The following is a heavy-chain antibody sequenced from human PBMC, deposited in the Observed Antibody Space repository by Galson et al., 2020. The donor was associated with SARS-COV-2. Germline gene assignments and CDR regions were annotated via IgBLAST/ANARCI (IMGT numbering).Heavy chain of an antibody. J-gene: IGHJ4*02. D-gene: IGHD1-7*01. V-gene: IGHV3-11*01. CDR3: ARHGELHRYQDSFAY. CDR2: ISFSGDTI. CDR1: GFTFRDYY. Sequence: GRSLRLSCAASGFTFRDYYMTWIRQAPGRGLDWISYISFSGDTIYYVDSVKGRFTISRDNAKNFLFLQMNSLTAEDTAVYYCARHGELHRYQDSFAYWGQGTLVTVSS.